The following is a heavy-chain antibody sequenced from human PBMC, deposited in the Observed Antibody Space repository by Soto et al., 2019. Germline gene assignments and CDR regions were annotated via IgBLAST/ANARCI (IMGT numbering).Heavy chain of an antibody. CDR3: ARHSSAMGV. J-gene: IGHJ6*02. Sequence: EVQLVETGGDLIQPGGSPRLSCAASGFTVSSDSMTWVRQAPGKGLEWISIIYSDNNTDYADSVKGRFSISRDTSKNILYLQMNSLRAEDTAEYYCARHSSAMGVWGQGTTVTVSS. V-gene: IGHV3-53*02. CDR2: IYSDNNT. CDR1: GFTVSSDS.